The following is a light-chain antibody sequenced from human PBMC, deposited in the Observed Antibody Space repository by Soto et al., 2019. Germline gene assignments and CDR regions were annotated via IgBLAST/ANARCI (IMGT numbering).Light chain of an antibody. J-gene: IGLJ3*02. V-gene: IGLV2-11*01. CDR1: SSDVGGYNY. CDR2: DVS. CDR3: CSYAGSYTWV. Sequence: QSALTQPRSVSGSPGQSVTISCTGTSSDVGGYNYVSWYQQHPGKAPKLMIYDVSKRPPGVPDRFSGSKSGNTASLTISGLQAEDEADYYCCSYAGSYTWVFGGGTKVTVL.